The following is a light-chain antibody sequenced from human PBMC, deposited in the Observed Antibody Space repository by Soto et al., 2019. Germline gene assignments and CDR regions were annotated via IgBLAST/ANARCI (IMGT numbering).Light chain of an antibody. CDR2: NVY. CDR1: SSDVGAYNF. Sequence: QSALTQPASVSGSPGQSITISCTGTSSDVGAYNFVSWHQQHPGKAPKLMIYNVYDRPSGISYRFSGSKSGNTASLTISGLQGEDEADYYCSAYTVSRTYAFXTGTKGTVL. CDR3: SAYTVSRTYA. J-gene: IGLJ1*01. V-gene: IGLV2-14*03.